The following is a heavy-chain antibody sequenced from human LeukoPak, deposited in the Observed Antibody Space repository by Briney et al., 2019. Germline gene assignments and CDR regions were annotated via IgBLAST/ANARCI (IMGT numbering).Heavy chain of an antibody. D-gene: IGHD6-19*01. J-gene: IGHJ6*03. CDR3: ARDLDSSGPPDYYYYMDV. Sequence: ASVKVSCKASGGTFSSYAISWVRQAPGQGLEWMGGIIPIFGTANYAQKFQGRVTITADESTSTAYMELSSLRSEDTAVYYCARDLDSSGPPDYYYYMDVWGKGTTVTVSS. V-gene: IGHV1-69*13. CDR2: IIPIFGTA. CDR1: GGTFSSYA.